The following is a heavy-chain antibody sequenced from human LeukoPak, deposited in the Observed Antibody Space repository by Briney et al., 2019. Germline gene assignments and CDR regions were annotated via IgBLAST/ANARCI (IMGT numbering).Heavy chain of an antibody. D-gene: IGHD3-22*01. V-gene: IGHV3-21*01. CDR2: ISSSSSYI. CDR3: ARDLGAYYYDSSGYYLDY. Sequence: PGGSLRLSCAASGFTFSSYSMNWVRQAPGKGLEWVSSISSSSSYIYYADSVKGRFTISRDNAKNSLYLQMNSLRAEDTAVYYCARDLGAYYYDSSGYYLDYWGQGTLVTVSS. J-gene: IGHJ4*02. CDR1: GFTFSSYS.